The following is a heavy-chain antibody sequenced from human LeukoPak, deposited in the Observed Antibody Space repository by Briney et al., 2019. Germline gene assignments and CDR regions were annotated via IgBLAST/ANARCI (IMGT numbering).Heavy chain of an antibody. CDR2: IRFDGTKR. D-gene: IGHD4-17*01. Sequence: GGSLRLSCAASGLTFRAYAMHWVRQAPGKGLEWVAFIRFDGTKRYYGNSVRGRFTISRDTSKNMMYLQMNSLRAEDTAVYYCAKGDYGDYDEPHYYFYYMEVWGKGTMVTVSS. J-gene: IGHJ6*03. CDR3: AKGDYGDYDEPHYYFYYMEV. V-gene: IGHV3-30*02. CDR1: GLTFRAYA.